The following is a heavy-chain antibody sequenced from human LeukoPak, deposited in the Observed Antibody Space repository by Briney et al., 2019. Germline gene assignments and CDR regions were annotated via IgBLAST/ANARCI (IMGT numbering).Heavy chain of an antibody. CDR3: ARAPGHTKPFDAFDI. CDR1: GDSVSSDLCY. CDR2: IYYGGNR. D-gene: IGHD3-10*01. V-gene: IGHV4-39*07. J-gene: IGHJ3*02. Sequence: SETLSLTCTVSGDSVSSDLCYWGWIRQPPGKGLEWIGNIYYGGNRYYNPSLKSRVTISVDTSKNQFSLRLSSVTAADTAVYYCARAPGHTKPFDAFDIWGQGTMVTVSS.